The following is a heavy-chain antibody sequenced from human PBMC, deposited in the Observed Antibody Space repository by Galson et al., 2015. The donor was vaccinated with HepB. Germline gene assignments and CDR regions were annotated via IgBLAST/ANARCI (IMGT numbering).Heavy chain of an antibody. D-gene: IGHD2-15*01. CDR3: ARGAESVLVMVLDASNSDALDV. CDR1: GFIFGDYS. J-gene: IGHJ3*01. Sequence: SLRLSCATSGFIFGDYSMTWVRQVPGKGLEWLGFIRSNAFGGTTKYAASVTGRFTISRDNSKNTVYLQRNNVETEDTAVYYCARGAESVLVMVLDASNSDALDVWGQGTTVTVSS. V-gene: IGHV3-49*04. CDR2: IRSNAFGGTT.